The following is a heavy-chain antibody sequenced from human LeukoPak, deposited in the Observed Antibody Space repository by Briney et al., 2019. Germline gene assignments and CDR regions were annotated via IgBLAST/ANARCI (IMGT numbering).Heavy chain of an antibody. V-gene: IGHV3-53*01. D-gene: IGHD1-26*01. J-gene: IGHJ4*02. CDR3: ARDHHSGSYDY. CDR2: IYSGGST. CDR1: GFTVSSNY. Sequence: GGSLRLSCAASGFTVSSNYISWVRQAPGKGLEWVSVIYSGGSTYYADSAKGRFTISRDNSKNTLYLQMNSLRAEDTAVYYCARDHHSGSYDYWGQGTLVTVSS.